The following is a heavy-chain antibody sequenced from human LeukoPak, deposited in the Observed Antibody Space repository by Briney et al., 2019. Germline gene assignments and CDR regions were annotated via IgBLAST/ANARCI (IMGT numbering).Heavy chain of an antibody. Sequence: SETLSLTCTVSGAAISSYYWNWIRQPPGKGLEWIGYIYYSASTIYNPSLKSRVTMSVDMSKNQFSLKLSSVTAADTAVYYCATRPGDYPPWSFDLWGRGTLVTVAS. CDR2: IYYSAST. CDR1: GAAISSYY. CDR3: ATRPGDYPPWSFDL. D-gene: IGHD4-17*01. V-gene: IGHV4-59*08. J-gene: IGHJ2*01.